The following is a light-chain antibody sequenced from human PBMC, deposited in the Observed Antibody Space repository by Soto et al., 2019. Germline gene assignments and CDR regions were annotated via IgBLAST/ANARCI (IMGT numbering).Light chain of an antibody. CDR2: GAS. Sequence: EIVMTQSPATLSVSPGERATLSCRASQSVYSNLAWYQQKPGQAPRLLIYGASTRATGIAARISGSGSGTEFTLTINNLQSEDFAVYYCQQYNNWPHTFGQGTKLEIK. CDR1: QSVYSN. J-gene: IGKJ2*01. V-gene: IGKV3-15*01. CDR3: QQYNNWPHT.